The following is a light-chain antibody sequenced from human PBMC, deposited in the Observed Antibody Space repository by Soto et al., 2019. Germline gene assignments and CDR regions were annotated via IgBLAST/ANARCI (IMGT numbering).Light chain of an antibody. CDR1: QGIAPY. Sequence: DVQMTQSPSSLSAFVGDRVTITCRASQGIAPYLAWFQQKPGKDPKLLIYATSTLQSGVPSRFSGSGSGTDFTLTISSLQTEDVATYYCQKYNSAPLTFGGGTKVEIK. CDR2: ATS. V-gene: IGKV1-27*01. J-gene: IGKJ4*01. CDR3: QKYNSAPLT.